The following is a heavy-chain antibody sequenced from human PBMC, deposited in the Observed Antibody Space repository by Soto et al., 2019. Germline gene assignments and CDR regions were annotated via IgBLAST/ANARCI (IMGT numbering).Heavy chain of an antibody. CDR2: ISSSSSTI. CDR1: GCIFSRNG. D-gene: IGHD7-27*01. J-gene: IGHJ4*02. CDR3: ARDRPNSGFDY. Sequence: GGSLRLSCAASGCIFSRNGMNWVRQAPGKGLEWVSYISSSSSTIYYADSVKGRFTMSRDNAKNSLYLQMNSLRAEDTAVYYCARDRPNSGFDYWGQGTLVTVSS. V-gene: IGHV3-48*01.